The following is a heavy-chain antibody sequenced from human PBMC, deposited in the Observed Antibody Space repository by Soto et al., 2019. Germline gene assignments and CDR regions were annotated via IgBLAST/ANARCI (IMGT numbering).Heavy chain of an antibody. V-gene: IGHV4-59*12. Sequence: PSETQSLTSTVFCGTIRSYCWSWIRQPPGKGLEWIGYIYYSGSTNYNPSLKSRVTISVDTSKNQFSLKLSSVTAADSAVYYWARGVVATIYFDYWGQGTLVSVSS. J-gene: IGHJ4*02. D-gene: IGHD5-12*01. CDR3: ARGVVATIYFDY. CDR1: CGTIRSYC. CDR2: IYYSGST.